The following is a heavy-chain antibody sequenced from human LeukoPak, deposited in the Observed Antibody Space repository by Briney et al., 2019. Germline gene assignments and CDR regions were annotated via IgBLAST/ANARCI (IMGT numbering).Heavy chain of an antibody. Sequence: PSETLSLTCTVSGVSISSYYWSWIRQPPGKGLEWIGYIYYSGSTNYNPSLKSRVTISVDTSKNQFSLKLSSVTAADTAVYYCARSYNWNHFHVWGQGTTVTVSS. J-gene: IGHJ6*02. CDR2: IYYSGST. CDR1: GVSISSYY. CDR3: ARSYNWNHFHV. V-gene: IGHV4-59*08. D-gene: IGHD1-14*01.